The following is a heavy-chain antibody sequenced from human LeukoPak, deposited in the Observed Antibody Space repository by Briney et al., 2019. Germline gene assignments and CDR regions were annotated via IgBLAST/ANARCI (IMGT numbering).Heavy chain of an antibody. CDR2: IYHSGST. V-gene: IGHV4-38-2*02. D-gene: IGHD5-24*01. CDR1: GYSISSGYY. CDR3: ARDWGRSSYHHYNIGWFDP. J-gene: IGHJ5*02. Sequence: SETLSLTCTVSGYSISSGYYWGWIRQPPGKGLEWIGSIYHSGSTYYNPSLKSRVTISVDTSKNQFSLKLSPVTAADTAVYYCARDWGRSSYHHYNIGWFDPWGQGTLVTVSS.